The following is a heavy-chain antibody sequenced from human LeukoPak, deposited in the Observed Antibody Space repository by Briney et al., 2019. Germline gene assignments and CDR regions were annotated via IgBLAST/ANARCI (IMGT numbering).Heavy chain of an antibody. D-gene: IGHD3-22*01. CDR3: ARATYYYDSSGYSSSPLNDY. CDR1: GYTFTGYY. CDR2: INPNSGGT. Sequence: ASVKVSCKASGYTFTGYYMHWVRQAPGQGLEWMGWINPNSGGTNYAQKFQGRVTMTRDTSISTAYMELSRLRSDDTAVYYCARATYYYDSSGYSSSPLNDYWGQGTLVTVSS. V-gene: IGHV1-2*02. J-gene: IGHJ4*02.